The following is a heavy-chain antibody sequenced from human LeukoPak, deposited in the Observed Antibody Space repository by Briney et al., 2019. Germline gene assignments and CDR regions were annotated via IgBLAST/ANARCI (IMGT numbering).Heavy chain of an antibody. J-gene: IGHJ4*02. CDR3: ARTIDPYSFDF. CDR1: GGSISTFY. V-gene: IGHV4-59*08. CDR2: ISVGGAN. D-gene: IGHD3-3*01. Sequence: SGTLSLTCTVSGGSISTFYWNWIRQSPGKGLEWIGYISVGGANNYNPSLKSRVTISIDTSKGQFSLKLSSVTAADTAVYYCARTIDPYSFDFWGLGTLVTVSS.